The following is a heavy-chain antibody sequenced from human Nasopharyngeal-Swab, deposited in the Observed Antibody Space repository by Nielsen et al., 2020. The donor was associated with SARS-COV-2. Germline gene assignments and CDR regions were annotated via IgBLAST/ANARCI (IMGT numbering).Heavy chain of an antibody. D-gene: IGHD6-6*01. CDR3: ARVLRGVAARPLGFGYYYYYYMDV. Sequence: WIRQPPGKGLEWIGEINHSGSTNYNPSLKSRVTISVDTSKNQFSLKLSSVTAADTAVYYCARVLRGVAARPLGFGYYYYYYMDVRGKGTTVTVSS. CDR2: INHSGST. J-gene: IGHJ6*03. V-gene: IGHV4-34*01.